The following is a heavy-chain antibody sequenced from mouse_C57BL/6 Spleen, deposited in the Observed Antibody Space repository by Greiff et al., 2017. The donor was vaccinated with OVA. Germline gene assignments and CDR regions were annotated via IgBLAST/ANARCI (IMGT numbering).Heavy chain of an antibody. CDR1: GYTFTDYY. D-gene: IGHD2-4*01. CDR3: ETMITTLYYYAMDY. J-gene: IGHJ4*01. Sequence: EVQLQQSGPELVKPGASVKISCKASGYTFTDYYMNWVKQSHGKSLEWIGDINPNNGGTSYNQKFKGKATLTVDKSSSTAYMELRSLTSEDSAVYYCETMITTLYYYAMDYWGQGTSVTVSS. V-gene: IGHV1-26*01. CDR2: INPNNGGT.